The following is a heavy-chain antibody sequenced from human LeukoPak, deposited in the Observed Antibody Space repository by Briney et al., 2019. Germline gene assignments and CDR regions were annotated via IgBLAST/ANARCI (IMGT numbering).Heavy chain of an antibody. D-gene: IGHD3-3*01. CDR2: IYYSGST. CDR1: GGSISSSSYY. V-gene: IGHV4-39*01. J-gene: IGHJ4*02. Sequence: PSETLSLTCTVSGGSISSSSYYWGWIRQPPGKGLEWIGSIYYSGSTYYNPSLKSRVTISVDTSKNQFSLKLSSVTAADTAVYYCARHSSTGDFWSGYYNSLRVNVFDYWGQGTLVTVSS. CDR3: ARHSSTGDFWSGYYNSLRVNVFDY.